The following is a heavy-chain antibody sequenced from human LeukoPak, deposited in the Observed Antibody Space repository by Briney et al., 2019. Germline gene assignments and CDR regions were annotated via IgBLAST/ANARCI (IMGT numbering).Heavy chain of an antibody. D-gene: IGHD6-13*01. CDR1: GFTFSGSA. Sequence: GGSLSLSCAASGFTFSGSAMHWVRQASGKGLEWVGRIRSKANSYATAYAASVKGRFTISRDDSKNTAYLQMNSLKTEDTAVYYCTSLLFHSSSFWGQGTLVTVSS. V-gene: IGHV3-73*01. CDR2: IRSKANSYAT. CDR3: TSLLFHSSSF. J-gene: IGHJ4*02.